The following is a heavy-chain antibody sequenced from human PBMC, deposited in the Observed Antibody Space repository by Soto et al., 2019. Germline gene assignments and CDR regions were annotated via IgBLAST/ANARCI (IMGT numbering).Heavy chain of an antibody. CDR3: ARKGFGELLPYYYGMDV. D-gene: IGHD3-10*01. CDR2: IIPIFGTA. CDR1: GGTFSSYA. V-gene: IGHV1-69*19. J-gene: IGHJ6*02. Sequence: QVQLVQSGAEVQKPGSSVKVSCKASGGTFSSYAISWVRQAPGQGLEWMGGIIPIFGTANYAQKFQGRVTINADESTSTAYMELSSLRSEDTAVYYCARKGFGELLPYYYGMDVWGQGTTVTVCS.